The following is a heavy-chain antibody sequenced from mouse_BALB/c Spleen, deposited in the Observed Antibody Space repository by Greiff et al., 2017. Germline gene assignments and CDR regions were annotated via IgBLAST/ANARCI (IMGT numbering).Heavy chain of an antibody. V-gene: IGHV7-3*02. D-gene: IGHD2-13*01. CDR2: ISNKASGSTT. CDR3: ARGLHYGDPFAY. Sequence: EVKLMESGGGLVQPGGSLRLSCATSGFTFTDYYMSWVRQPPGKALEWLGFISNKASGSTTEYSASVKGRFTISRDNSPTFLYLQMNTLRAEDIATYYCARGLHYGDPFAYWGQGTLVTVSA. J-gene: IGHJ3*01. CDR1: GFTFTDYY.